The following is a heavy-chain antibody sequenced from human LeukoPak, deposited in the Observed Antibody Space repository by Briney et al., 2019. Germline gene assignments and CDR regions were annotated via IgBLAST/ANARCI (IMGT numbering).Heavy chain of an antibody. Sequence: GESLKISCKGSGYGFTNYWIGWVRQMPGKGLEWMGIIYPGDSDTRYSPSFQGQVTISADKSISTAYMELSRLRSDDTAVYYCARDLGGDIVVVPDYWGQGTLVTVSS. CDR3: ARDLGGDIVVVPDY. V-gene: IGHV5-51*01. D-gene: IGHD2-21*01. J-gene: IGHJ4*02. CDR1: GYGFTNYW. CDR2: IYPGDSDT.